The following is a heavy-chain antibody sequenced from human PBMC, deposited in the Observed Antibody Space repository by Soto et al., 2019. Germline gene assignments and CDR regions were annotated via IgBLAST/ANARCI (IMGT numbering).Heavy chain of an antibody. CDR3: TRGVRNGAPDY. Sequence: GGSLRLSCAASGFTFSVVWMNWVRQAPGKGLEWVGLIKTIAEGPTSDYAAPVKCRFTISRDDSKNKLSLQMDSLTTEDTAEYYCTRGVRNGAPDYWGQGTLVTVSS. CDR2: IKTIAEGPTS. V-gene: IGHV3-15*07. J-gene: IGHJ4*02. D-gene: IGHD4-17*01. CDR1: GFTFSVVW.